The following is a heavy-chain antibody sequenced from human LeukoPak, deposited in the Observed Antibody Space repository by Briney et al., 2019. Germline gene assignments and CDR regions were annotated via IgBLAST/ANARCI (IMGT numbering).Heavy chain of an antibody. CDR1: GGSFSGYY. Sequence: SETLSLTCAVYGGSFSGYYWSWIRQPPGKGLEWIGEIHHSGSTNYNPSLKSRVTISVDTSKNQFSLKLSSVTAADTAVYYCARRKMQQLVGRDNWFDPWGQGTLVTVSS. CDR2: IHHSGST. CDR3: ARRKMQQLVGRDNWFDP. V-gene: IGHV4-34*01. D-gene: IGHD6-13*01. J-gene: IGHJ5*02.